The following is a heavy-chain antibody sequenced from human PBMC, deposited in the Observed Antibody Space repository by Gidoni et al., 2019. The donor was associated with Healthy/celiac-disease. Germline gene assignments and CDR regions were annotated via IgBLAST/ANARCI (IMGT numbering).Heavy chain of an antibody. Sequence: QVQLVESGGGVVQPGRSLSLSCAASGFTFSSYGMHWVRQAPGKGLEWVAVISYDGSNKYYADSVKGRFTISRDNSKNTLYLQMNSLRAEDTAVYYCAKDQNYGLDYWGQGTLVTVSS. V-gene: IGHV3-30*18. CDR2: ISYDGSNK. D-gene: IGHD3-10*01. CDR3: AKDQNYGLDY. CDR1: GFTFSSYG. J-gene: IGHJ4*02.